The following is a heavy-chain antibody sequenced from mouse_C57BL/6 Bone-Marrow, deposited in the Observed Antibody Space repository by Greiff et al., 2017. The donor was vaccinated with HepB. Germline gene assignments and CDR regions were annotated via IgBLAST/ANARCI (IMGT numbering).Heavy chain of an antibody. J-gene: IGHJ1*03. CDR3: AREEGFITTVVEYFDV. D-gene: IGHD1-1*01. CDR1: GFNIKDYY. V-gene: IGHV14-2*01. Sequence: EVKLVESGAELVKPGASVKLSCTASGFNIKDYYMHWVKQRTEQGLEWIGRIDPEDGETKYAPKFQGKATITADTSSNTAYLQLSSLTSEDTAVYYCAREEGFITTVVEYFDVWGTGTTVTVSS. CDR2: IDPEDGET.